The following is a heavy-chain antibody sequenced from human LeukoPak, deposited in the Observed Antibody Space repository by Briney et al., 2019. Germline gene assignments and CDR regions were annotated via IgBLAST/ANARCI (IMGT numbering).Heavy chain of an antibody. CDR2: VHTSGTS. CDR1: GVSISSFH. CDR3: ARDGYYDSSGYSYFDY. J-gene: IGHJ4*02. Sequence: SETLSLTCTVSGVSISSFHWSWIRQPAGKGLEWIGRVHTSGTSNYNPSLASRVTMSGDTSNNQFSLSLSSVTAADTAVYYCARDGYYDSSGYSYFDYWGQGTLVTVSA. D-gene: IGHD3-22*01. V-gene: IGHV4-4*07.